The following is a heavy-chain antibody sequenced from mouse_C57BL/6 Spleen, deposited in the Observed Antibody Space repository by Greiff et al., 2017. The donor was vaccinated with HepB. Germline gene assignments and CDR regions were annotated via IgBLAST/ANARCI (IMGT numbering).Heavy chain of an antibody. V-gene: IGHV1-55*01. J-gene: IGHJ4*01. CDR1: GYTFTSYW. D-gene: IGHD2-1*01. CDR2: IYPGSGST. Sequence: VQLQQSGAELVKPGASVKMSCKASGYTFTSYWITWVKQRPGQGLEWIGDIYPGSGSTNYNEKFKSKATLTVDTSSSTAYMQISSLTSEDSAVYYCARMDYYGNSGAMDYWGQGTSVTVSS. CDR3: ARMDYYGNSGAMDY.